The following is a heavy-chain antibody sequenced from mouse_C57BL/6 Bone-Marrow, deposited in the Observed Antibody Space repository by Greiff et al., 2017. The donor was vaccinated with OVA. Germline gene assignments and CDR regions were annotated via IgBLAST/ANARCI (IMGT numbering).Heavy chain of an antibody. J-gene: IGHJ2*01. CDR2: IDPENGDT. Sequence: EVQLQQSGAELVRPGASVKLSCTASGFNIKDDYMHWVKQRPEQGLAWIGWIDPENGDTEYASKFQGQATIPADTSSNTAYLQLSSLTSEDTAVYYCTTPPYGSSVDYWGQGTTLTVSS. V-gene: IGHV14-4*01. CDR3: TTPPYGSSVDY. D-gene: IGHD1-1*01. CDR1: GFNIKDDY.